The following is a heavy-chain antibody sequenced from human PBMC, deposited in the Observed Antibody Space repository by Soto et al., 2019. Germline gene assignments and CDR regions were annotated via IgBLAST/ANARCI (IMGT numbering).Heavy chain of an antibody. CDR2: FIGSGGST. Sequence: GGSLRLSCAASGFTFSSYAMSWVRQAPGKGLEWFSAFIGSGGSTYYADSVKGRFTISRDNSKNTLYLQMNSLRAEDTAVYYCAKDGRYYDSSGPVFDYWGQGTLVTVSS. CDR1: GFTFSSYA. J-gene: IGHJ4*02. CDR3: AKDGRYYDSSGPVFDY. V-gene: IGHV3-23*01. D-gene: IGHD3-22*01.